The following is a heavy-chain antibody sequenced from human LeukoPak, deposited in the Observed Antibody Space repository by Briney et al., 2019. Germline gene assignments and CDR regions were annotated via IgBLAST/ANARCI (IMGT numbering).Heavy chain of an antibody. CDR3: ASHSVASHYFDY. CDR2: ISYIGST. CDR1: GASFTTHY. J-gene: IGHJ4*02. V-gene: IGHV4-59*11. D-gene: IGHD6-19*01. Sequence: PSETLSLTCTVSGASFTTHYWSWIRQPPGKGLEWIGYISYIGSTNYDPSLKSRVTMSVDTSKNQFSLKLSSVTAADTAVYYCASHSVASHYFDYWGQGTLVTVSS.